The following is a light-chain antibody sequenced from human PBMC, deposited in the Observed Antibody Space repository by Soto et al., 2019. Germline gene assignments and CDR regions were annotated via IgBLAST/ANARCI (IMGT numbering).Light chain of an antibody. CDR2: SAS. Sequence: DIQMTHSPSSLSASVGDIFTITCRASQSISSYLNWYQQKPGQAPRLLIYSASIRATGIPARFSGSGSGTDFTLTISRLEPEDFAVYYCQQYGSSPWTFGQGTKVDIK. J-gene: IGKJ1*01. CDR3: QQYGSSPWT. CDR1: QSISSY. V-gene: IGKV1-39*01.